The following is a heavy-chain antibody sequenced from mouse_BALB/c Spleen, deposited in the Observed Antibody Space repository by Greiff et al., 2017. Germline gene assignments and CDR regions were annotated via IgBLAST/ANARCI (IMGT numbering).Heavy chain of an antibody. CDR2: INPSTGYT. CDR3: ARSKYGNSWFAY. J-gene: IGHJ3*01. Sequence: VQLQQSGAELAKPGASVKMSCKASGYTFTSYWMHWVKQRPGQGLEWIGYINPSTGYTEYNQKFKDKATLTADKSSSTAYMQLSSLTSEDSAVYYCARSKYGNSWFAYWGQGTLVTVSA. CDR1: GYTFTSYW. V-gene: IGHV1-7*01. D-gene: IGHD2-10*02.